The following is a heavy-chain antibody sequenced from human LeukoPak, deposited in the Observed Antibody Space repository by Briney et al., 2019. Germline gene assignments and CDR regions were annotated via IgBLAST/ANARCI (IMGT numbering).Heavy chain of an antibody. CDR3: ARGSSSDWPLEY. V-gene: IGHV1-46*01. D-gene: IGHD6-19*01. CDR1: GYTFTSYY. Sequence: ASVTVSCKASGYTFTSYYMHWVRQAPGQGLEWMGIINPSDGSTSYAQKFQGRVTMTRDMSTSTVYMELSTLRSEDTAVYYCARGSSSDWPLEYWGRGILVTVSS. J-gene: IGHJ4*02. CDR2: INPSDGST.